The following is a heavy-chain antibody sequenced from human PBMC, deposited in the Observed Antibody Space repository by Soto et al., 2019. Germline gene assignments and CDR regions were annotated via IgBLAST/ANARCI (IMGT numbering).Heavy chain of an antibody. CDR3: ARQIYDSDTGRTFQYYFDS. D-gene: IGHD3-22*01. J-gene: IGHJ4*02. Sequence: PGESLKISCKGSGYSFAGYWITWVRQKPGKGLEWMGRIDPSDSQTYYSPSFRGHVTISVTKSITTVFLQWSSLRASDTAMYYCARQIYDSDTGRTFQYYFDSWGQGTTVTVSS. CDR1: GYSFAGYW. V-gene: IGHV5-10-1*01. CDR2: IDPSDSQT.